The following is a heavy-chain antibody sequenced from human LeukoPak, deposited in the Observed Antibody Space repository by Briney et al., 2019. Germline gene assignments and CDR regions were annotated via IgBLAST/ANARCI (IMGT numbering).Heavy chain of an antibody. V-gene: IGHV3-30*02. D-gene: IGHD3-3*01. J-gene: IGHJ4*02. CDR3: ATAVLRFLEWLEKNDY. CDR1: GFTFSSYG. CDR2: IRYDGSNK. Sequence: GSLRLSCAASGFTFSSYGMHWVRQAPGKGLEWVAFIRYDGSNKYYADSVKGRFTISRDNSKNTLYLQMNSLRAEDTAVYYCATAVLRFLEWLEKNDYWGQGTLVTVSS.